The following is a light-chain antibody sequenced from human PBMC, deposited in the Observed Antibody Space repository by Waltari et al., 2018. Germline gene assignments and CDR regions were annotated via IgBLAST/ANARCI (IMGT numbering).Light chain of an antibody. Sequence: QSVLTQPPSVSGAPGQRVTISRPGTSSHIGAGFDVHWYQQLPGTAPKLLIYTNDNRPSGVPDRFSGSNSGTSASLAITGLQAEDEADFYCQSYDSILGGPLFGGGTKVTVL. CDR2: TND. J-gene: IGLJ2*01. CDR1: SSHIGAGFD. V-gene: IGLV1-40*01. CDR3: QSYDSILGGPL.